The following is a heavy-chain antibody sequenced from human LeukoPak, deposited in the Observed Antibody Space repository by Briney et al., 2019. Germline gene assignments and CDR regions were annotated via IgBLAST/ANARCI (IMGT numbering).Heavy chain of an antibody. CDR1: GFTFSSYA. J-gene: IGHJ4*02. V-gene: IGHV3-23*01. Sequence: GGSLRLSCAASGFTFSSYAMSWVRQAPGKGLEWVSDISGSGGSTYYADSVKGRFTISRDNSKNTLYLQMNSLRAEDTAVYYCAKSGRRWELLRNYFDYWGQGTLVTVSS. D-gene: IGHD1-26*01. CDR2: ISGSGGST. CDR3: AKSGRRWELLRNYFDY.